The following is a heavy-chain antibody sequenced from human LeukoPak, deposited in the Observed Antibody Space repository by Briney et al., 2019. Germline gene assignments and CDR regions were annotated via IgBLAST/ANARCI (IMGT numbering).Heavy chain of an antibody. CDR1: GFTVSSNY. Sequence: LPGGSLRLSCAASGFTVSSNYMSWVRQAPGKGLEWVSVIYSGGSTYYADSVKGRFTISRDNSKNTLYLQMNSLRAEDTAVYYCARDSGLRYFDWSLGYWGQGTLVTVSS. V-gene: IGHV3-66*01. CDR3: ARDSGLRYFDWSLGY. D-gene: IGHD3-9*01. J-gene: IGHJ4*02. CDR2: IYSGGST.